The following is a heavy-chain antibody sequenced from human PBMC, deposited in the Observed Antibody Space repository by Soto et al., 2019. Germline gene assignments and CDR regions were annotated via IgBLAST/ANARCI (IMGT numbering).Heavy chain of an antibody. CDR1: GESLSDYY. CDR3: ARGRGGGNSVYFDH. J-gene: IGHJ4*02. CDR2: INHSGSP. V-gene: IGHV4-34*01. D-gene: IGHD2-21*02. Sequence: SETLSLTCAVYGESLSDYYWSWIRQPPGKGLEWIGEINHSGSPNYNPSLKRRVIISVDTSKNQFSLKVSSVTAADTAVYYCARGRGGGNSVYFDHWGQETLVTVSS.